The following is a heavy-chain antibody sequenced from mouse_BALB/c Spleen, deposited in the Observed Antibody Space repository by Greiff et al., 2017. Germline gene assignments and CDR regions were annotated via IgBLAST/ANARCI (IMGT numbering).Heavy chain of an antibody. J-gene: IGHJ4*01. CDR3: ARRGDGYYVGAMDY. V-gene: IGHV5-17*02. Sequence: EVQVVESGGGLVQPGGSRKLSCAASGFTFSSFGMHWVRQAPEKGLEWVAYISSGSSTIYYADTVKGRFTISRDNPKNTLFLQMTSLRSEDTAMYYCARRGDGYYVGAMDYWGQGTSVTVSS. CDR2: ISSGSSTI. D-gene: IGHD2-3*01. CDR1: GFTFSSFG.